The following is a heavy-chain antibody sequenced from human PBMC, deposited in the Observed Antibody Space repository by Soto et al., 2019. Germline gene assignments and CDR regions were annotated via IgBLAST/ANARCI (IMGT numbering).Heavy chain of an antibody. V-gene: IGHV3-21*01. Sequence: EVQLVESGGGLVKPGGSLRLSCAASGFIYDIYSMTWVRQAPGKGLEWVSSISSSSSYIYYADSVKGRFTISRDNAENSLYLQMSSLRADDTAVHYCARDRGAASDIRYYYYGIDVWGQGTTVTVSS. CDR1: GFIYDIYS. CDR2: ISSSSSYI. CDR3: ARDRGAASDIRYYYYGIDV. J-gene: IGHJ6*02. D-gene: IGHD3-10*01.